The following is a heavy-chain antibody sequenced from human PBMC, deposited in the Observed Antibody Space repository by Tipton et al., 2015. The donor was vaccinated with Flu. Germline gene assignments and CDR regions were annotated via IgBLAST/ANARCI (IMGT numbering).Heavy chain of an antibody. D-gene: IGHD6-13*01. Sequence: SLRLSCAASGFIFSDAWMNWVRLAPGKGLEWVGRIKSKTSGGTIDHAAPVKGRFTISRDDSEHTLYLQMNSLESEDTAVYYCMWQQDFYNGMDVRGQGTTVTVSS. CDR2: IKSKTSGGTI. V-gene: IGHV3-15*01. J-gene: IGHJ6*02. CDR3: MWQQDFYNGMDV. CDR1: GFIFSDAW.